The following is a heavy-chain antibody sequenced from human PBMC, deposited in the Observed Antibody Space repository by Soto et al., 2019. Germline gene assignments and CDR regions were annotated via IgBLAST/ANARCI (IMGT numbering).Heavy chain of an antibody. Sequence: EVQLLESGGGLVQPGGSLRLSCIASGFGFNAYAMSWVRQAPGKGLEWVSAVTGSGVSTYYADSVKGRFTISRDNSKNTLYLQMNSLRAEDTAVYYCAKGGIPMVRGVIGYYWGQGTLVTVSS. CDR3: AKGGIPMVRGVIGYY. D-gene: IGHD3-10*01. V-gene: IGHV3-23*01. J-gene: IGHJ4*02. CDR2: VTGSGVST. CDR1: GFGFNAYA.